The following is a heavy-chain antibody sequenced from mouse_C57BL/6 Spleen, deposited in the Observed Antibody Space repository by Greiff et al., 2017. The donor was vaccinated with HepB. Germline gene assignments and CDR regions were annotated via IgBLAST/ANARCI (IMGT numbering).Heavy chain of an antibody. CDR1: GYTFTSYW. V-gene: IGHV1-50*01. J-gene: IGHJ2*01. CDR2: IDPSDSYT. D-gene: IGHD1-1*01. Sequence: QVQLKQPGAELVKPGASVKLSCKASGYTFTSYWMQWVKQRPGQGLEWIGEIDPSDSYTNYNQKFKGKATLTVDTSSSTAYMQLSSLTSEDSAVYYCARGTTVEGYYFDYWGQGTTLTVSS. CDR3: ARGTTVEGYYFDY.